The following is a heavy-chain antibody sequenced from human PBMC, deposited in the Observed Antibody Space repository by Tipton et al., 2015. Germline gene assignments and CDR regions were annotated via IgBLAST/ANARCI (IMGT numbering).Heavy chain of an antibody. CDR3: ASGGILGYFDY. CDR2: FYFRGNT. D-gene: IGHD3-16*01. J-gene: IGHJ4*02. V-gene: IGHV4-39*07. CDR1: GASISTSTDY. Sequence: TLSLTCTVSGASISTSTDYWGWIRQPPGKGLEWIGTFYFRGNTSYNPSLKSRVTIFVDASKNQFSLNMSSVTATDTAVYYCASGGILGYFDYWGQGTLITVSS.